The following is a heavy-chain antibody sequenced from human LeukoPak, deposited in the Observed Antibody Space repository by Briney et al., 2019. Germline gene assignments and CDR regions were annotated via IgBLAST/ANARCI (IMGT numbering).Heavy chain of an antibody. CDR3: APYDSSGYYSRAFDI. V-gene: IGHV3-7*03. Sequence: GESLRLSCAASGFTFKKYWMNWVRQVPGKGLECLANIKEDGSETYYADSVKGRFTISRDNSKNTLYLQMNGLRSEDTAVYYCAPYDSSGYYSRAFDIWGQGTMVTVSS. D-gene: IGHD3-22*01. J-gene: IGHJ3*02. CDR2: IKEDGSET. CDR1: GFTFKKYW.